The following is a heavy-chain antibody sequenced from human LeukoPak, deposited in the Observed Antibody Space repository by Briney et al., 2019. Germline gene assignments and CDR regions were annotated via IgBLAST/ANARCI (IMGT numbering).Heavy chain of an antibody. CDR1: GFTFSSYW. D-gene: IGHD5-18*01. J-gene: IGHJ4*02. CDR2: IKQDGSEK. Sequence: PGGSLRLSCAASGFTFSSYWMSWVRQAPGKGQEWVANIKQDGSEKYYVDSVKGRFTISRDNAKNSLYLQMNSLRAEDTAVYYCARDLRYSYGFFDYWGQGTLVTVSS. CDR3: ARDLRYSYGFFDY. V-gene: IGHV3-7*01.